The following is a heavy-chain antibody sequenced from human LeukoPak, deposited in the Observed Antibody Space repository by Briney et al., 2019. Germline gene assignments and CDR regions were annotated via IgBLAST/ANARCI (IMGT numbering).Heavy chain of an antibody. Sequence: GGSLRLSCAASGFTFSSYGMHWVRQAPGKGLEGVAVISYDGSNKYYADSVKGRFTISRDNSKNTLYLQMNSLRAEDTAVYYCAKSPGGIAVAHFDYWGQGTLVTVSS. J-gene: IGHJ4*02. CDR3: AKSPGGIAVAHFDY. V-gene: IGHV3-30*18. D-gene: IGHD6-19*01. CDR2: ISYDGSNK. CDR1: GFTFSSYG.